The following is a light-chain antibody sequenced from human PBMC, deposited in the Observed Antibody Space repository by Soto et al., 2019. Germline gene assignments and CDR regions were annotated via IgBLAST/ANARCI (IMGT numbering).Light chain of an antibody. CDR2: EGS. CDR1: SSDVGSYNL. J-gene: IGLJ1*01. CDR3: FSYAGSSTYV. V-gene: IGLV2-23*01. Sequence: QSALTQPASVSGSPGQSITTSCAGTSSDVGSYNLVSWYQNHPGKAPKLMIYEGSKRPSGVSNRFSGSKSGNTASLTISGLQAADEADYFCFSYAGSSTYVFGTGTKVTVL.